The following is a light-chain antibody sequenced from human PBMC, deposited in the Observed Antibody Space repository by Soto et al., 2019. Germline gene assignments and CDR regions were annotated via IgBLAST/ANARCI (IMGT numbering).Light chain of an antibody. CDR1: QRISSW. V-gene: IGKV1-5*01. CDR3: QQYYSYSYT. CDR2: NAS. J-gene: IGKJ5*01. Sequence: DIQMTQSPSTLSASVGDRVPITCRASQRISSWLAWYQQKPGKAPNLLIYNASSLESGVPSRISGSGSGTEFSLTISSLQPDDFATYCCQQYYSYSYTFGQGTRVEIK.